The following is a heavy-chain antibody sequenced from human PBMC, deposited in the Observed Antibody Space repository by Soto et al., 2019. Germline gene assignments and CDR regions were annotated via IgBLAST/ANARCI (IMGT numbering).Heavy chain of an antibody. CDR3: VRQGFCSGASCNHYFYYYAMDV. CDR1: GFSSSSYA. D-gene: IGHD2-15*01. Sequence: DVQLVETGGGLVQPGGSLRLSCAVSGFSSSSYAMNWVRQAPGKGLGWVSFISSRGTTIYYADPVEGRFTISRDNAQNSLYLKMDSLRDEDTAVYYCVRQGFCSGASCNHYFYYYAMDVWGQGTTVIVSS. CDR2: ISSRGTTI. V-gene: IGHV3-48*02. J-gene: IGHJ6*02.